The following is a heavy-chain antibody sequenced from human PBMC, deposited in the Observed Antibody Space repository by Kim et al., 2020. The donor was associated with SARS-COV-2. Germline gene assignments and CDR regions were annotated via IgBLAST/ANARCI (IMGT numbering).Heavy chain of an antibody. V-gene: IGHV4-34*01. Sequence: SETLSLTCAVYGGSFSGYYWSWIRQPPGKGLEWIGEINHSGSTNYNPSLKSRVTISVDTSKNQFSLKLSSVTAADTAVYYCASSPPDRQRIVPAARRSYYYYMDVWGKGTTVTVSS. J-gene: IGHJ6*03. CDR3: ASSPPDRQRIVPAARRSYYYYMDV. CDR2: INHSGST. CDR1: GGSFSGYY. D-gene: IGHD2-2*01.